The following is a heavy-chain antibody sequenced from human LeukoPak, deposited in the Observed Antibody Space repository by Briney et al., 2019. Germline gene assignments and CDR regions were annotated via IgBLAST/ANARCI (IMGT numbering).Heavy chain of an antibody. V-gene: IGHV4-39*01. Sequence: PSETLSLTCTVSGGSISSSSYYWGWIRRPPGKGLEWIGSIYYSGSTYYNPSLKSRVTISVDTSKNQFSLKLSSVTAADTAVYYCARLDFHFDYWGQGTLVTVSS. CDR3: ARLDFHFDY. J-gene: IGHJ4*02. CDR1: GGSISSSSYY. CDR2: IYYSGST.